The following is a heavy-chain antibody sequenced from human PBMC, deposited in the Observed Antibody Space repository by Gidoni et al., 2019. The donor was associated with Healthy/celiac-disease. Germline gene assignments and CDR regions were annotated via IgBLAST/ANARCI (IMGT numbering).Heavy chain of an antibody. Sequence: EVQLVESGGGLVQPGGSLRLSCAAPAFTFSSYEMNWARQAPGKGLGWVSYISSSGSTIYYADSVKGRFTISRDNAKNSLYLQMNSLRAEDTAVYYCARIRPWSPSDYWGQGTLVTVSS. CDR2: ISSSGSTI. V-gene: IGHV3-48*03. D-gene: IGHD3-3*01. J-gene: IGHJ4*02. CDR3: ARIRPWSPSDY. CDR1: AFTFSSYE.